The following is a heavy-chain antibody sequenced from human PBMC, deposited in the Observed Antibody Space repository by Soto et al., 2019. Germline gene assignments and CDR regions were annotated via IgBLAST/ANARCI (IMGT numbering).Heavy chain of an antibody. CDR3: ASGGRVLLEEG. J-gene: IGHJ4*02. D-gene: IGHD3-10*01. CDR1: GYTFTSYD. V-gene: IGHV1-8*01. Sequence: ASVKVSCKASGYTFTSYDITWVRQATGQGLEWMGWLNPNSGNTGYAQKFQGRVTMTRNTSISTAYMELCSLRSEDTAVYYCASGGRVLLEEGWGQGALVAVSA. CDR2: LNPNSGNT.